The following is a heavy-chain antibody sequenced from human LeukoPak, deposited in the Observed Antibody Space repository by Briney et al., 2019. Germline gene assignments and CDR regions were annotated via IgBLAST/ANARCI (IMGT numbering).Heavy chain of an antibody. CDR1: GYTLTELS. Sequence: ASVKVSCKVSGYTLTELSMHWVRQAPGKGLEWMGGFDPEDGETIYAQKFQGRVTMTEDTSTDTAYMELSSLRSEDTAVYYCATDGPFPGSGSYITWGQGTLVTVSS. V-gene: IGHV1-24*01. CDR2: FDPEDGET. J-gene: IGHJ4*02. CDR3: ATDGPFPGSGSYIT. D-gene: IGHD1-26*01.